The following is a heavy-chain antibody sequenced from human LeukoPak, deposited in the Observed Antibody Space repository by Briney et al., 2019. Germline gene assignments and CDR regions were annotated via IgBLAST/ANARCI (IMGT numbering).Heavy chain of an antibody. J-gene: IGHJ4*02. D-gene: IGHD3-10*01. Sequence: GASVKVSCKASGYTFTGYYIHWVRQAPGQGIEWMGWINPNSGDTNYAQRFQGRVTVTRDTSVRTAYMELSGLRSDDTAVYYCGRVRTLLRGAIAAAAHLGYWGQGTLVTVSS. CDR1: GYTFTGYY. V-gene: IGHV1-2*02. CDR2: INPNSGDT. CDR3: GRVRTLLRGAIAAAAHLGY.